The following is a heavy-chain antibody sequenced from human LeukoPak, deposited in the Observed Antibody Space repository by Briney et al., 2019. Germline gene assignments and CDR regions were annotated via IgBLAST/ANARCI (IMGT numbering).Heavy chain of an antibody. CDR2: IIPIFGTA. CDR1: GGTFSSYA. J-gene: IGHJ5*02. Sequence: SVKISCKASGGTFSSYAISWVRQAPGQGLEWMGGIIPIFGTANYAQKFQGRVTITADESTSTAYMELSSLRSEDTAVYYCARDCSSTSCFNWFDPWGQGTLVTVSS. CDR3: ARDCSSTSCFNWFDP. D-gene: IGHD2-2*01. V-gene: IGHV1-69*01.